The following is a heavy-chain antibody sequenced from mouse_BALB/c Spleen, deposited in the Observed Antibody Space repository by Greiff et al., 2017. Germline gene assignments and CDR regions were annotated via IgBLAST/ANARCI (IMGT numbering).Heavy chain of an antibody. CDR3: AFHYYGSTYYAMDY. D-gene: IGHD1-1*01. Sequence: EVQLQQSGAELVKPGASVKLSCTASGFNIKDTYMHWVKQRPEQGLEWIGRIDPANGNTKYDPKFQGKATITADTSSNTAYLQLSSLTSEDTAVYYCAFHYYGSTYYAMDYWGQGTSVTVSS. J-gene: IGHJ4*01. CDR1: GFNIKDTY. CDR2: IDPANGNT. V-gene: IGHV14-3*02.